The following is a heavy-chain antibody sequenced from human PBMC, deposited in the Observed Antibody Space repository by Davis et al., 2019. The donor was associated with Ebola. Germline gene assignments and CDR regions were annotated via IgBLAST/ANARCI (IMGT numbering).Heavy chain of an antibody. CDR3: AIRLAVAAADWYFDL. D-gene: IGHD6-19*01. CDR1: GGSVSSSRYY. Sequence: MPSETLSLTCTVSGGSVSSSRYYWGWLRQSPGKGLEWIGTIYYSGSTYYNPSLNSRITISVDTSKNQFSLKLSSVTAADPAVYYCAIRLAVAAADWYFDLWGRGTLVTVSS. V-gene: IGHV4-39*01. CDR2: IYYSGST. J-gene: IGHJ2*01.